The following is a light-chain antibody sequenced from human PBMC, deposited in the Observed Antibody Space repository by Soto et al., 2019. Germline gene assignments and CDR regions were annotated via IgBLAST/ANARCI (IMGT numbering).Light chain of an antibody. CDR2: DAS. CDR1: QNINNY. Sequence: DIQMTQSPSSLSASVGDRVTITCQASQNINNYLNWYQQKPGRAPKLLIYDASNLEAGVPSRFRGSGSGTDFNFTISSLQPEDIETYFCQQYENLPTFGKGTRREI. CDR3: QQYENLPT. J-gene: IGKJ5*01. V-gene: IGKV1-33*01.